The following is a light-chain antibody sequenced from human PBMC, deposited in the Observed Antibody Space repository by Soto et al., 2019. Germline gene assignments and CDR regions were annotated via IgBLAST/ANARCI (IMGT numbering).Light chain of an antibody. CDR2: AAS. V-gene: IGKV1-39*01. CDR1: RDVGSD. J-gene: IGKJ1*01. Sequence: QMTQSPSSLSASVGEKIIITCRASRDVGSDVSWYQQKPGQAPKLLIYAASNLYTGVPSRFSGSRSGTEFTLTISGLQPEDFATYYCQQSYSTPRTFGQGTKVDIK. CDR3: QQSYSTPRT.